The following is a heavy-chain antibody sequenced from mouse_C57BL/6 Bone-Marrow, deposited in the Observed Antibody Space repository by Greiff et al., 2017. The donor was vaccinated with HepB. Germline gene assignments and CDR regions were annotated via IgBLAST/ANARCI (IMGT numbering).Heavy chain of an antibody. J-gene: IGHJ1*03. CDR1: GYTFTSYY. CDR2: FYPGSGNI. Sequence: QVQLQQSGPELVKPGASVKLSCKASGYTFTSYYIHWVKQRPGQGLEWIGWFYPGSGNIKYNEKFKSKATLTADTSSSTDYMQLSRLTSEDSAVYCCARYCRGTYWDFDVWGTGTTVTVSS. CDR3: ARYCRGTYWDFDV. V-gene: IGHV1-66*01. D-gene: IGHD3-3*01.